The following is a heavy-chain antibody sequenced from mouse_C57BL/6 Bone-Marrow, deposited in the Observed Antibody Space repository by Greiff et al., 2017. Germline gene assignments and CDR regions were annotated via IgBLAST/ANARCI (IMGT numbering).Heavy chain of an antibody. J-gene: IGHJ2*01. Sequence: VQLQQSGAELVKPGASVKLSCKASGYTFTSYWMQWVKQRPGQGLEWIGEIAPSDSYTNYNQKFKGKATLTVDTSSSTAYMQLSSLTSEDSAVYYCARHPYWGQGTTLTVSS. V-gene: IGHV1-50*01. CDR2: IAPSDSYT. CDR1: GYTFTSYW. CDR3: ARHPY.